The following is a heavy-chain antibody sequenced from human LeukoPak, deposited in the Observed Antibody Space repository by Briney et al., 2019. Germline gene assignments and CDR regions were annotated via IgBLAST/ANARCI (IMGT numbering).Heavy chain of an antibody. D-gene: IGHD2-15*01. CDR1: GFTFSSYS. Sequence: PGGSLRLSCAASGFTFSSYSMNWVRQAPGKGLEWVSSISSSSSYIHYADSVKGRFTISRDNAKNSLYLQMNSLRAEDTAVYYCASLSGPPDYWGQGTLVTVSS. CDR3: ASLSGPPDY. V-gene: IGHV3-21*01. J-gene: IGHJ4*02. CDR2: ISSSSSYI.